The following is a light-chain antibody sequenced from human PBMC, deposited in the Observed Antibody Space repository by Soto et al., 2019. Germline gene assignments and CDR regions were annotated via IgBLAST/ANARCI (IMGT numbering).Light chain of an antibody. Sequence: EIVLTQSPATLSLSPGERATHYCRASQSVSSYLAWYQQKPGQAPRLLIYDASNRATGISARFSGSGSGTDFTLTISSLEPEDFAVYYCQQRSNWPRTFGQGTKVDIK. V-gene: IGKV3-11*01. J-gene: IGKJ1*01. CDR1: QSVSSY. CDR2: DAS. CDR3: QQRSNWPRT.